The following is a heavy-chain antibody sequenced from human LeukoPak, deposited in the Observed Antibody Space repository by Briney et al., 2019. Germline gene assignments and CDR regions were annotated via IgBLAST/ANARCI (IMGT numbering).Heavy chain of an antibody. Sequence: ASVKVSCKASGYTFTSHDINWVRQATGQGLEWMGWMSPNSGDTGYAQKFQGRVTMTSDSSISTAYMELSSLRSEDTAIYFCVRTPPNWGFDYWGQGTLVTVSS. J-gene: IGHJ4*02. V-gene: IGHV1-8*01. D-gene: IGHD7-27*01. CDR1: GYTFTSHD. CDR3: VRTPPNWGFDY. CDR2: MSPNSGDT.